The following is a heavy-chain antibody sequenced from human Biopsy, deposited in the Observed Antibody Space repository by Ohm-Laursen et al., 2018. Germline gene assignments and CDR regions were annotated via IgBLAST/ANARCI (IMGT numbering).Heavy chain of an antibody. CDR2: ISSSGNFM. V-gene: IGHV3-21*01. Sequence: SLRLSCAASGFTFSPYTMTWVRQAPGKGLEWVSSISSSGNFMYYTDSVKGRFTISRDNAKNSLYLQMNSLRAEDTALYYCARIFLVGVTPGYGMDVWGQGTTVTVPS. D-gene: IGHD1-26*01. CDR1: GFTFSPYT. CDR3: ARIFLVGVTPGYGMDV. J-gene: IGHJ6*02.